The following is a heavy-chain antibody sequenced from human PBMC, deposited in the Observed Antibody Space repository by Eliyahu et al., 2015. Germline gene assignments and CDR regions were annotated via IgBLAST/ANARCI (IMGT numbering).Heavy chain of an antibody. V-gene: IGHV4-31*03. CDR2: IYYSGST. CDR1: GGSISXGGYY. J-gene: IGHJ2*01. Sequence: QVQLQESGPGLVKPSQTLSLTCTVXGGSISXGGYYWSWIRQHPGKGLEWIGYIYYSGSTYYNPSLKSRVTISVDTSKNQFSLKLSSVTAADTAVYYCARANRDYLHWYFDLWGRGTLVTVSS. CDR3: ARANRDYLHWYFDL. D-gene: IGHD4-17*01.